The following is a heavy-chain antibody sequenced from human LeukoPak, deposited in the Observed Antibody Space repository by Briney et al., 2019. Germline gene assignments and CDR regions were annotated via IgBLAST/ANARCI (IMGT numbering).Heavy chain of an antibody. CDR2: INHSGST. CDR1: GGSFSGYY. CDR3: ARGERSNSWYWFDP. J-gene: IGHJ5*02. Sequence: KPSETLSLTCAVYGGSFSGYYWRWIRQPPGKGLEWIGEINHSGSTNYNPSLKSRVTISVDTSKNQFSLKLSSVTAADTAVYYCARGERSNSWYWFDPWGQGTLVTVSS. V-gene: IGHV4-34*01. D-gene: IGHD6-13*01.